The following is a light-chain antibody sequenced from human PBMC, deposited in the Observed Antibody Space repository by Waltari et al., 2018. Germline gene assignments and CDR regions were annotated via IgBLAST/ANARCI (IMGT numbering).Light chain of an antibody. J-gene: IGKJ4*01. CDR2: DAS. V-gene: IGKV1-5*01. CDR3: QQYLVYPLT. Sequence: IQMTQSPSTLSASVGDRVTITCRASQTISDWLAWYQHKPGRAPRLLLYDASSLESGVPSRFSGSGFGTDFTLTISSLQPDDFASYYCQQYLVYPLTFGGGTKIEIK. CDR1: QTISDW.